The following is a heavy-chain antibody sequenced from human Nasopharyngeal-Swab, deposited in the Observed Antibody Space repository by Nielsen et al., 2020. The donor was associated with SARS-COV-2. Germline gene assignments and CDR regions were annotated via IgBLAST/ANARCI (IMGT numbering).Heavy chain of an antibody. V-gene: IGHV3-11*06. D-gene: IGHD1-1*01. CDR1: GGSISSSNYY. Sequence: LSLTCTVSGGSISSSNYYWGWIRQAPGKGLEWLSYISGSNTYTNYADSVKGRFTISRDNAKNSLYLQMNSLRAEDTAVYYCATGDRASDYWGQGTLVTVSS. CDR2: ISGSNTYT. CDR3: ATGDRASDY. J-gene: IGHJ4*02.